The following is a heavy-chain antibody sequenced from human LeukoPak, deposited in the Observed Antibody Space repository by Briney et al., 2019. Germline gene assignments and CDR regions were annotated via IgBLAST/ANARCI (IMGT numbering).Heavy chain of an antibody. CDR1: GFTFSSYA. CDR3: AKGQGDQQLVLYYFYHGMDV. CDR2: ICGSGGST. D-gene: IGHD6-13*01. Sequence: GGSLRLSCAASGFTFSSYAMSWVRQAPGKGLEWVSAICGSGGSTYNADSVKGRFTISRDNPTNTLYLQANSLRAEDTAVYYCAKGQGDQQLVLYYFYHGMDVWGQGTTVIVSS. V-gene: IGHV3-23*01. J-gene: IGHJ6*02.